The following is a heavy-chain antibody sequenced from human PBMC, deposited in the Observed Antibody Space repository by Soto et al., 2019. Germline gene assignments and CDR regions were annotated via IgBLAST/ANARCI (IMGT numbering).Heavy chain of an antibody. J-gene: IGHJ5*02. D-gene: IGHD3-9*01. CDR1: GYTFTSFY. V-gene: IGHV1-46*01. CDR2: INPSGGST. Sequence: GASVKVSCKASGYTFTSFYMHWVRQAPGQGLEWMGIINPSGGSTSYAQKFQGRVTMTRDTSTSTVYMELSSLRSEDTAVYYCARGGILTGYFPRNWFDPWGQGTLVT. CDR3: ARGGILTGYFPRNWFDP.